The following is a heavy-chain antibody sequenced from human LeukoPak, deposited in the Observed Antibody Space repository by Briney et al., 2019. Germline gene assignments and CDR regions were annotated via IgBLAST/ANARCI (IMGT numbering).Heavy chain of an antibody. CDR1: GFTISSYC. D-gene: IGHD2-2*01. J-gene: IGHJ6*02. Sequence: PGGSLRLSCAASGFTISSYCMNWVRQAPGKGLEWVSSISSSGSYLYYADSVEGRFTISRDNAKNSLYLQMNSLRAEDTALYYCAKDRGPAAAPNYYYYGMDVWGQGTTVTVSS. V-gene: IGHV3-21*04. CDR3: AKDRGPAAAPNYYYYGMDV. CDR2: ISSSGSYL.